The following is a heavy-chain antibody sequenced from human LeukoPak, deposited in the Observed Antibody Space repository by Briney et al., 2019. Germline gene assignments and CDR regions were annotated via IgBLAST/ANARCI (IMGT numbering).Heavy chain of an antibody. Sequence: GGTLRLSCAASGFTFSSYGISWVRQAPGKGLEWVSAISASGGTTYYADSVKGHFTISRDNSKNTLYLQMNSLRAEDTAVYYCAKAVYYGLGSYQVDYWGQGTLVTVSS. CDR2: ISASGGTT. CDR1: GFTFSSYG. V-gene: IGHV3-23*01. CDR3: AKAVYYGLGSYQVDY. J-gene: IGHJ4*02. D-gene: IGHD3-10*01.